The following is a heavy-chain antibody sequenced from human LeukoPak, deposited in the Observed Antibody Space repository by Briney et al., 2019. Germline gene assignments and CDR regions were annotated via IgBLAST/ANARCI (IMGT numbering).Heavy chain of an antibody. Sequence: GGSLRLSCAASGFTFSSYAMSWVRRAPGKGLEWVSAISGSGGSTYYADSVKGRFTISRDNSKNTLYLQMNSLRAEDTAVYYCAKSPRYYYDSSGYSQYYFDYWGQGTLVTVSS. D-gene: IGHD3-22*01. CDR2: ISGSGGST. CDR3: AKSPRYYYDSSGYSQYYFDY. CDR1: GFTFSSYA. V-gene: IGHV3-23*01. J-gene: IGHJ4*02.